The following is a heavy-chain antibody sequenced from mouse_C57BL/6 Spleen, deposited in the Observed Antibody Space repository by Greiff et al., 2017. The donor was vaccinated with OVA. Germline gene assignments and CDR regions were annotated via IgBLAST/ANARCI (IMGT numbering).Heavy chain of an antibody. CDR1: GFTFSDYG. CDR3: ARPRDYAQAMDY. V-gene: IGHV5-17*01. D-gene: IGHD1-1*01. Sequence: EVKLVESGGGLVKPGGSLKLSCAASGFTFSDYGMNWVRQAPEKGLEWVAYISSGSSTIYYADTVKGRFTISRYNAKNTLFLQMTSRRSEDTAMYYCARPRDYAQAMDYWGQGTSVTVSS. J-gene: IGHJ4*01. CDR2: ISSGSSTI.